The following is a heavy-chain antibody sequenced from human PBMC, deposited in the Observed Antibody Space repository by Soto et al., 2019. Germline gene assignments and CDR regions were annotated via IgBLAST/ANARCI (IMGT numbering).Heavy chain of an antibody. CDR3: AKAQFEGYDFWSVYYGRYSVMDV. J-gene: IGHJ6*02. CDR2: ISGSGGST. V-gene: IGHV3-23*01. CDR1: GFTFISDA. Sequence: GGSLRLSCAAYGFTFISDAMSWVRQAPGKGLEWVSAISGSGGSTYYADSVKGRFTISRDNSKNTLYLQMNSLRAEDTAGYYCAKAQFEGYDFWSVYYGRYSVMDVWGQGTTVTVSS. D-gene: IGHD3-3*01.